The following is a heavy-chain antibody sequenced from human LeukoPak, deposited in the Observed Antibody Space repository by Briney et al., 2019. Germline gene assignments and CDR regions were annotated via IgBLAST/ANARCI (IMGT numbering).Heavy chain of an antibody. D-gene: IGHD3-10*01. CDR2: IYYSGST. CDR3: ASGYGSSGRFDY. CDR1: GGSISSYY. J-gene: IGHJ4*02. Sequence: SETLSXTCTXSGGSISSYYWSWIRQPPGKGLEWIGYIYYSGSTNYNPSLKSRVTISVDTSKNQFSLKLSSVTAADTAVYYCASGYGSSGRFDYWGQGTLVTVSS. V-gene: IGHV4-59*01.